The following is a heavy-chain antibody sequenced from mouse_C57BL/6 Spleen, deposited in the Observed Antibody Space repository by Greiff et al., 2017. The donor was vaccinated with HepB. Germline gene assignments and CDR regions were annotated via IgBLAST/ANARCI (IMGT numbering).Heavy chain of an antibody. Sequence: QVQLQQSGAELVKPGASVKLSCKASGYTFTSYWMQWVKQRPGQGLEWIGEIDPSDSYTNYNQKFKGKATLTVDTSSSTAYMQLSSLTSEDSAVYYCARDSRFDYWGQGTTLTVSS. CDR3: ARDSRFDY. V-gene: IGHV1-50*01. D-gene: IGHD3-2*01. J-gene: IGHJ2*01. CDR1: GYTFTSYW. CDR2: IDPSDSYT.